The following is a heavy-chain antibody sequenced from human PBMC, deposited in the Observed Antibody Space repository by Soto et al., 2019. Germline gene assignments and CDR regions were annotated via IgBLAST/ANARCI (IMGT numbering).Heavy chain of an antibody. Sequence: VGSLRLSYAASGFTFSSYSMSWVRQAPGKGLEWVSGFRTSGDGGTTYYADSVKGRFTISRGNSKNTLFLQMNSLRAEDTAIYYCAKKVNSGSGSQYFDYWGQGTLVTVSS. CDR3: AKKVNSGSGSQYFDY. J-gene: IGHJ4*02. CDR2: FRTSGDGGTT. CDR1: GFTFSSYS. V-gene: IGHV3-23*01. D-gene: IGHD3-10*01.